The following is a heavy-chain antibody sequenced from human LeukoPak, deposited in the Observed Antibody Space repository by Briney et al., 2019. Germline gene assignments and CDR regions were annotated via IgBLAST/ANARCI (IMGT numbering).Heavy chain of an antibody. CDR3: ARGVAVAGVFDY. CDR1: GGSISTYY. CDR2: IYHSGST. V-gene: IGHV4-59*01. Sequence: PSETLSLTCTVSGGSISTYYWNWIRQPPGKGLEWIGYIYHSGSTNYNPSLKSRVTISIGTSKNQFSLKLSSVTAADTAVYFCARGVAVAGVFDYWGQGTLVTVSS. J-gene: IGHJ4*02. D-gene: IGHD6-19*01.